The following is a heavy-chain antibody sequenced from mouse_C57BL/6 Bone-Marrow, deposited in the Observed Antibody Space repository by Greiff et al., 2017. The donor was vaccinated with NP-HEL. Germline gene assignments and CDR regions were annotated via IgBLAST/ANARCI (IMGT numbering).Heavy chain of an antibody. V-gene: IGHV1-52*01. Sequence: QVQLQQPGAELVRPGSSVKLSCKASGYTFTSYWMHWVKQRPIQGLEWIGNIDPSDSDTHYNQKFKDKATLTVDKSSSTAYMQLSSLTSEDSAVYYCAREGSILRYYWYFDVWGTGTTVTVSS. D-gene: IGHD1-1*01. CDR2: IDPSDSDT. J-gene: IGHJ1*03. CDR1: GYTFTSYW. CDR3: AREGSILRYYWYFDV.